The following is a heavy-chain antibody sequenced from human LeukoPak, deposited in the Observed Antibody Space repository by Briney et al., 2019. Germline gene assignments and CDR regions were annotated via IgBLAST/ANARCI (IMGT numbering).Heavy chain of an antibody. J-gene: IGHJ4*02. Sequence: SGGSLRLSCAASGFTFSSYAMHWVRQAPGKGLEWVAVISYDGSNKYYADSVKGRFTISRDNSKNTLYLQMNSLRAEDTAVYYCARDVRWCFDYWGQGTLVTVSS. CDR2: ISYDGSNK. CDR1: GFTFSSYA. D-gene: IGHD2-21*01. CDR3: ARDVRWCFDY. V-gene: IGHV3-30*04.